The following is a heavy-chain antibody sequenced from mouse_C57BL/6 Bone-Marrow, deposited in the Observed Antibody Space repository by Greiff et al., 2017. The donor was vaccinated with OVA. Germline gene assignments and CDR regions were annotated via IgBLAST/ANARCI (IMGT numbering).Heavy chain of an antibody. D-gene: IGHD2-4*01. CDR3: AKRGNYDLPDY. V-gene: IGHV1-55*01. CDR1: GYTFTSYW. Sequence: QVQLQQPGAELVKPGASVKMSCKASGYTFTSYWITWVKQRPGQGLEWIGDIYPGSGSTNYNEKFKSKATLTVDTSSSTAYMQLSSLTSEGSAVYYCAKRGNYDLPDYWGQGTTLTVSS. CDR2: IYPGSGST. J-gene: IGHJ2*01.